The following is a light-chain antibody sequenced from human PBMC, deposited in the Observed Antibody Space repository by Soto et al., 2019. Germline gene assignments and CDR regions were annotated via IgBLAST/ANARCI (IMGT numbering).Light chain of an antibody. J-gene: IGLJ3*02. V-gene: IGLV2-18*02. CDR2: EVS. CDR1: SSDIGHYNR. CDR3: SSYTTSSTLV. Sequence: QSALTQPPSVSGSPGQSVTISCTGTSSDIGHYNRVSWYQQPPGAAPKVIIYEVSNRPSGVPDRFSGSKSGNTASLTISGLQAEDEADYFCSSYTTSSTLVFGGGTKLTVL.